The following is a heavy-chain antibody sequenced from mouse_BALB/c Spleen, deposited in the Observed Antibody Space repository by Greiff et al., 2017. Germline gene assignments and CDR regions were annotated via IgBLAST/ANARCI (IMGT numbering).Heavy chain of an antibody. D-gene: IGHD2-4*01. Sequence: VQLQQSGPELVKPGASVRISCKASGYTFTSYYIHWVKQRPGQGLEWIGWIYPGNVNTKYNEKFKGKATLTADKSSSTAYMQLSSLTSEDSAVYFCARGGIYYDSDFDYWGQGTTLTVSS. CDR3: ARGGIYYDSDFDY. V-gene: IGHV1S56*01. CDR2: IYPGNVNT. CDR1: GYTFTSYY. J-gene: IGHJ2*01.